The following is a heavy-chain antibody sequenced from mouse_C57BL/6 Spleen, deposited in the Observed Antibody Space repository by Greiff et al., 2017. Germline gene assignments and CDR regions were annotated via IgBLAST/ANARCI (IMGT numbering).Heavy chain of an antibody. CDR3: ASNYVGYFDV. CDR2: ISSGSSTI. V-gene: IGHV5-17*01. CDR1: GFTFSDYG. J-gene: IGHJ1*03. D-gene: IGHD2-1*01. Sequence: EVKVVESGGGLVKPGGSLKLSCAASGFTFSDYGMHWVRQAPEKGLEWVAYISSGSSTIYYADTVKGRFTISRDNAKNTLFLQMTSLRSEDTAMYYCASNYVGYFDVWGTGTTVTVSS.